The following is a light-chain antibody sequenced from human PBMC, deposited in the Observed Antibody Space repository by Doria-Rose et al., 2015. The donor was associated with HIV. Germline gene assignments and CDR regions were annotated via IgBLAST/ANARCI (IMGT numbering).Light chain of an antibody. J-gene: IGKJ4*01. CDR3: QQSYSTPLT. V-gene: IGKV1-39*01. Sequence: DIRLTQSPSSLSASVGDRVTITCRASQSTGSFLNWYQQKPGKAPKLLIYAASSLQNVVPSRFSGSGSGTDFTLTISNLQPEDFATYFCQQSYSTPLTFGGGTKVEIK. CDR2: AAS. CDR1: QSTGSF.